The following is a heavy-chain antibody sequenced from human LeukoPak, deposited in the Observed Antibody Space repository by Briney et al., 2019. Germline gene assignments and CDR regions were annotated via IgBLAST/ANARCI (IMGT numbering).Heavy chain of an antibody. CDR3: ARVRGSYSWYFDL. V-gene: IGHV4-34*01. J-gene: IGHJ2*01. CDR2: INHSGST. D-gene: IGHD1-26*01. CDR1: GGSFSGYY. Sequence: KPSETLSLTCAVYGGSFSGYYWSWIRKPPGKGLEWIGEINHSGSTNYNPSLKSRVTMSVDTSKNQFSLKLSSVTAADTAVYYCARVRGSYSWYFDLWGRGTLVTVSS.